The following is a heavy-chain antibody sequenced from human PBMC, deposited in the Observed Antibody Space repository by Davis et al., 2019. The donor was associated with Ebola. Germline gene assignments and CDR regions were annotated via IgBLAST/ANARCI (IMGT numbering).Heavy chain of an antibody. V-gene: IGHV3-33*08. Sequence: GESLKISCAASGFTFSSYGMHWVRQAPGKGLEWVAVIWYDGSNKYYADSVKGRFTISRDNSKNTLYLQMNSLRAEDTAVYYCARIAGELDYWGQGTLVTVSS. D-gene: IGHD1-26*01. J-gene: IGHJ4*02. CDR3: ARIAGELDY. CDR2: IWYDGSNK. CDR1: GFTFSSYG.